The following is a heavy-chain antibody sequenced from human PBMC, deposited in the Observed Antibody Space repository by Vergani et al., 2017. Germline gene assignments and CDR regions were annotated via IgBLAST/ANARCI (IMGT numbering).Heavy chain of an antibody. V-gene: IGHV3-9*01. CDR2: ISWNSGSI. J-gene: IGHJ3*02. Sequence: EVQLVESGGGLVQPGRSLRLFCAASGFTFDDYAMHWVRQAPGKGLEWVSGISWNSGSIGFADSVKGRFTISRDNAKNSLYLQMNSLRAEDTAVYHCARPSAPGDYDALDIWGQGTMVTVSS. CDR3: ARPSAPGDYDALDI. CDR1: GFTFDDYA. D-gene: IGHD4-17*01.